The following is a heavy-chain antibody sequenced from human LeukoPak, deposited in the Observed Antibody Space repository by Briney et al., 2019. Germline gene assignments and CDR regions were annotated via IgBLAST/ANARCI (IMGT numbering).Heavy chain of an antibody. CDR1: GGSISSYY. D-gene: IGHD4-23*01. CDR2: MYYSGST. J-gene: IGHJ4*02. CDR3: ARVPATVACFDY. V-gene: IGHV4-59*08. Sequence: PSETLSLTCTVSGGSISSYYWSWIRQPPGKGLEWIGYMYYSGSTYYNPSLKSRVTISVDTSKNQFSLKLSSVTAADTAVYYCARVPATVACFDYWGQGTLVTVSS.